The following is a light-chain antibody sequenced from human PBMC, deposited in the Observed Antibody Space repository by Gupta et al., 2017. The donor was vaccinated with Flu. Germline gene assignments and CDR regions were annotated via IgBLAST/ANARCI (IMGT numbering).Light chain of an antibody. CDR1: SSDVGCYNY. V-gene: IGLV2-14*01. Sequence: QSALTQPASVSGSPGQSTTISCTGTSSDVGCYNYVSWYQQHPGKAPKRMIFEVSNRPSGVSNRFSGSKSGNTASLTISGLQAEDEADYYCCSYRSSSPLEGVFGGGTKLTVL. J-gene: IGLJ3*02. CDR2: EVS. CDR3: CSYRSSSPLEGV.